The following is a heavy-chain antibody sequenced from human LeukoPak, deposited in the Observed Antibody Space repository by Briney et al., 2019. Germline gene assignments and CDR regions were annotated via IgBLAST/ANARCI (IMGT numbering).Heavy chain of an antibody. J-gene: IGHJ4*02. CDR1: GFTFSSYE. V-gene: IGHV3-66*01. CDR3: ARESYYGSGSYYMPYYFDY. D-gene: IGHD3-10*01. CDR2: IYSGGST. Sequence: GGSLRLSCAASGFTFSSYEMNWVRQAPGKGLEWVSVIYSGGSTYYADSVKGRFTISRDNSKNTLYLQMNSLRAEDTAVYYCARESYYGSGSYYMPYYFDYWGQGTLVTVSS.